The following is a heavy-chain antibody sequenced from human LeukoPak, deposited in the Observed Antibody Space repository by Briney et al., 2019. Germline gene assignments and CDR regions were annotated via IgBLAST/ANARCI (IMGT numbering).Heavy chain of an antibody. CDR3: ASSDSSGYYVDN. V-gene: IGHV4-59*01. CDR2: IYYSGST. Sequence: SETLSLTCTVSGGSISSYYWSWIRQPPGKGLEWIGYIYYSGSTNYNPSLKSRVTISVDTSKNQFSLKLSSVTAADTAVYYCASSDSSGYYVDNWGQGTLVTVSS. D-gene: IGHD3-22*01. J-gene: IGHJ4*02. CDR1: GGSISSYY.